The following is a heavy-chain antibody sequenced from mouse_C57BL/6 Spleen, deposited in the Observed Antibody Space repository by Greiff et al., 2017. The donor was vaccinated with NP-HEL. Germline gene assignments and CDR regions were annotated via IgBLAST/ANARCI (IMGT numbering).Heavy chain of an antibody. J-gene: IGHJ1*03. Sequence: QVQLQQPGAELVRPGPSVKLSCKASGYTFTSYWMHWVKQRPGQGLEWIGVIDPSDSYTNYNQKFKGKATLTVDTSSSTAYMQLSSLTSEDSAVYYCASPITTVARPWYFDVWGTGTTVTVSS. V-gene: IGHV1-59*01. CDR3: ASPITTVARPWYFDV. D-gene: IGHD1-1*01. CDR1: GYTFTSYW. CDR2: IDPSDSYT.